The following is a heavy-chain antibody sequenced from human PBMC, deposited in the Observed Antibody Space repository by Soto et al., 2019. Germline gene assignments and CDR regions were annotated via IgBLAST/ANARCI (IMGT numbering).Heavy chain of an antibody. CDR1: GFTFSTYH. Sequence: EVQLVESGGGLVMPGGSLRLSCAASGFTFSTYHMNWVRQAPGKGLEWVSSINPSSSHIYYADSVRGRFTISRDNSKNSMDLQMNSLRTEDAAVYYCARGYFGGGGCYLRREAIDVWGQGTMVTVSS. V-gene: IGHV3-21*01. J-gene: IGHJ3*01. CDR2: INPSSSHI. CDR3: ARGYFGGGGCYLRREAIDV. D-gene: IGHD2-15*01.